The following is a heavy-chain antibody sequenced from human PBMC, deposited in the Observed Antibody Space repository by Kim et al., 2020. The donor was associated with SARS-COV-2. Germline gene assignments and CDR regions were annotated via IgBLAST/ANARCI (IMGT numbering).Heavy chain of an antibody. V-gene: IGHV3-15*01. Sequence: GGSLRLSCAASGFTFSNAWMSWVRQAPGKGPEWVGRIKSKTDGGTTDYAAPVKGRFTISRDDSKNTLYLQMNSLKTEDTAVYYCTTDQYYGDSNWYFDLWGRGTLVTVSS. CDR2: IKSKTDGGTT. CDR3: TTDQYYGDSNWYFDL. J-gene: IGHJ2*01. CDR1: GFTFSNAW. D-gene: IGHD4-17*01.